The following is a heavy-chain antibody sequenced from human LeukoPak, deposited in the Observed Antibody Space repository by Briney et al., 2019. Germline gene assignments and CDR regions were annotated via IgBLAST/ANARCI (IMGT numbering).Heavy chain of an antibody. CDR2: MNPNSGNT. J-gene: IGHJ6*02. CDR1: GYTFTSYD. CDR3: ARGRRGLASSVLYYYYGMDV. D-gene: IGHD6-6*01. V-gene: IGHV1-8*01. Sequence: GASVKVSCKASGYTFTSYDTNWVRQATGQGLEWMGWMNPNSGNTGYAQKFQGRVTMTRNTSISTAYMELSSLRSEDTAVYYCARGRRGLASSVLYYYYGMDVWGQGTTVTVSS.